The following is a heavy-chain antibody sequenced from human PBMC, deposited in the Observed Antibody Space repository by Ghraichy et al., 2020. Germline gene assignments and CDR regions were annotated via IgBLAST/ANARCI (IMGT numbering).Heavy chain of an antibody. Sequence: GSLRLSCTVSGGPISSYYWDWIRQSAGKGLEWIGRVLISGSTNYNPSLQSRVTMSIDTSKNQFSLKLNSVTAADTAVYYCARHSTASPFDLWDRGTLVTVSS. V-gene: IGHV4-4*07. CDR3: ARHSTASPFDL. D-gene: IGHD2/OR15-2a*01. J-gene: IGHJ2*01. CDR2: VLISGST. CDR1: GGPISSYY.